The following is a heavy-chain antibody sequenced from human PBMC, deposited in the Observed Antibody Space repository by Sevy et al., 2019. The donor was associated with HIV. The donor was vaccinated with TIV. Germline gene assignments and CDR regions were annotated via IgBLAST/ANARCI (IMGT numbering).Heavy chain of an antibody. Sequence: GGSLRLSCAASGFTFNFHGMHWVRQAPGKGLEGVAFICHDGSNKYMADSVKGRFTISRDNPKNTLFLQMNSLTVEDTAVYYCARETDNSARWLDPWGQGTLVTVSS. V-gene: IGHV3-30*02. J-gene: IGHJ5*02. CDR1: GFTFNFHG. CDR3: ARETDNSARWLDP. CDR2: ICHDGSNK. D-gene: IGHD4-4*01.